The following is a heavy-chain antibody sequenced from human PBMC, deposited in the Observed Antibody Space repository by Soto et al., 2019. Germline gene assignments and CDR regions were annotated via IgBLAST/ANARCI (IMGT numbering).Heavy chain of an antibody. CDR3: ARIAGGDYYGSGSTPRLDYYYYMDV. D-gene: IGHD3-10*01. J-gene: IGHJ6*03. Sequence: GESLKISCAASGFTFSSYWMHWVRQAPGKGLVWVSRINSDGSSTSYADSVKGRFTISRDNAKNTLYLQMNSLRAEDTAVYYCARIAGGDYYGSGSTPRLDYYYYMDVWGKGTTVTVSS. V-gene: IGHV3-74*01. CDR2: INSDGSST. CDR1: GFTFSSYW.